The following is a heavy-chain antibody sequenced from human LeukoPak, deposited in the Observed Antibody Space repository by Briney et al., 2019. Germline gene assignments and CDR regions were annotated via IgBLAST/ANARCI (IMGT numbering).Heavy chain of an antibody. Sequence: AFGGTFSSYAITWVRPAPGPGLQWMGGLIPIFGTANYAQKIQRPVTITADESTSTAYLVLSSLRSEDTAVYYCARGMDGYNSDAFDIWGQGTMVTVSS. V-gene: IGHV1-69*01. CDR3: ARGMDGYNSDAFDI. CDR1: GGTFSSYA. J-gene: IGHJ3*02. CDR2: LIPIFGTA. D-gene: IGHD5-24*01.